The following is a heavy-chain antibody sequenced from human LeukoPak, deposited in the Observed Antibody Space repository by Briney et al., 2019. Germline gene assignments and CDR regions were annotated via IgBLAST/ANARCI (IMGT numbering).Heavy chain of an antibody. CDR3: AGDSWSIAARPTSYYYYMDV. D-gene: IGHD6-6*01. V-gene: IGHV1-69*13. CDR1: GGTFSSHD. J-gene: IGHJ6*03. CDR2: IIPVFGTT. Sequence: SVKVSGKASGGTFSSHDISWVRQAPGQGLEWMGGIIPVFGTTNYAQKFQGRVTITADESTSTAYMELSSLRSEDTAVYYCAGDSWSIAARPTSYYYYMDVWGKGTTVTVSS.